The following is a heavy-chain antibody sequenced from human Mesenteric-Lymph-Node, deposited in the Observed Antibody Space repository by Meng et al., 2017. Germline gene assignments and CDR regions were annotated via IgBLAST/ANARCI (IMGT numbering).Heavy chain of an antibody. CDR2: ISGHNGNT. Sequence: QVQLVQSGAEVNKLGDSVKVSCKAFDYIFTSYCLSWVRQAPGQGLEWMGWISGHNGNTKYAQQFQGRVTMTTDTSTSTAYMELRSLRADDTAVYYCARVTMIGYFDYWGQGTLVTAPQ. CDR1: DYIFTSYC. V-gene: IGHV1-18*01. D-gene: IGHD3-22*01. J-gene: IGHJ4*01. CDR3: ARVTMIGYFDY.